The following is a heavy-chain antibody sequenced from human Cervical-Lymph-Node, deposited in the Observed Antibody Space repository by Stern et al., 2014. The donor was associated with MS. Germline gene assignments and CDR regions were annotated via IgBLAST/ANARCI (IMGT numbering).Heavy chain of an antibody. CDR2: MKPNNANT. CDR3: VRGGFSYGYGLDA. CDR1: GYTFINYD. V-gene: IGHV1-8*01. Sequence: QVQLVQSGSQVRKPGASVKVSCQASGYTFINYDIFWVRQATGQGLEWMGWMKPNNANTGHAQKFQGRVTMTRNTSISTAYMELSGLRSDDTAVYYCVRGGFSYGYGLDAWGQGTAVIVSS. D-gene: IGHD5-18*01. J-gene: IGHJ6*02.